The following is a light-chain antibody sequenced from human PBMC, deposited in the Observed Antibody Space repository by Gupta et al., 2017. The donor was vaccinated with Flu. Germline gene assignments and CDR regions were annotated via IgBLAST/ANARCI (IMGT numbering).Light chain of an antibody. Sequence: EIVLTHSPFTLSLSPGERATLSCRASQSVSSSYLAWYQQKPGQAPRILIYGAYSRATGIKDRFSGSGDGTDFTLTISRREPEDFAVYYCQKEGREHPEVKFGGGTKVEIK. J-gene: IGKJ4*02. CDR2: GAY. V-gene: IGKV3-20*01. CDR1: QSVSSSY. CDR3: QKEGREHPEVK.